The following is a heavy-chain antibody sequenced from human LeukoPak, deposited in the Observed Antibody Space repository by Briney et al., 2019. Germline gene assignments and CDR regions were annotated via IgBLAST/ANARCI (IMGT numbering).Heavy chain of an antibody. D-gene: IGHD6-19*01. Sequence: VASVKVSCKASGYTFTSYDINWVRQAPGQGLEWMGWMNPNSGNRGYAQKFQGRVTMTRNTSISTAYMELSSLRSEDTAVYYCARGYSSGPDYFDYWGQGTLVTVSS. J-gene: IGHJ4*02. CDR2: MNPNSGNR. V-gene: IGHV1-8*01. CDR1: GYTFTSYD. CDR3: ARGYSSGPDYFDY.